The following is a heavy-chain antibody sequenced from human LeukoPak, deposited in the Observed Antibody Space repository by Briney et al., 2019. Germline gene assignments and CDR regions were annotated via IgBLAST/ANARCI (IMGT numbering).Heavy chain of an antibody. Sequence: SETLSLTCTVSGGSISSYYWSWIRHPAGKGLEWIGRIYTSGSTNYNPSLKSRAAMSVDTSKNQFSLKLSSVTAADTAVYYCARYYYHSSGYYYFDYWGQGTLVTVSS. J-gene: IGHJ4*02. CDR1: GGSISSYY. CDR2: IYTSGST. D-gene: IGHD3-22*01. V-gene: IGHV4-4*07. CDR3: ARYYYHSSGYYYFDY.